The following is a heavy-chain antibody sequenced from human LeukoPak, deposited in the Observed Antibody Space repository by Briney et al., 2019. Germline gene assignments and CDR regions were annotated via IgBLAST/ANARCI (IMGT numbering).Heavy chain of an antibody. CDR1: GFNFSSQW. V-gene: IGHV3-7*01. J-gene: IGHJ4*02. CDR3: ARDLSGIAGYTYGRGIDY. D-gene: IGHD5-18*01. CDR2: VNQGGTQK. Sequence: GGSLRLSCAASGFNFSSQWMSWVRQAPGKGLEWVANVNQGGTQKYYVDAVKGRFTISRDNAKTSLYLQMNSLRAEDTAVYYCARDLSGIAGYTYGRGIDYWGQGTLVTVSS.